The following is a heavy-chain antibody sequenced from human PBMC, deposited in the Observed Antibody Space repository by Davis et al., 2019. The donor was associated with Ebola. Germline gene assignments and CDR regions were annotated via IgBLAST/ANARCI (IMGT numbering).Heavy chain of an antibody. Sequence: GGSLRLSCAASGRINVGSNYMTWVRQAPGKGLEWVSVIYSSGITYYADSVKGRFTISRDTSKNTLYLQMNSLRAEDTAIYYCARDTNYRDALDIWGQGTMVTVSS. CDR1: GRINVGSNY. V-gene: IGHV3-66*01. CDR2: IYSSGIT. D-gene: IGHD1-7*01. J-gene: IGHJ3*02. CDR3: ARDTNYRDALDI.